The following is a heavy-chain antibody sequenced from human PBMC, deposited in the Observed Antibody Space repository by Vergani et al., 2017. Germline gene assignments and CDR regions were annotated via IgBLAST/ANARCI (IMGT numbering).Heavy chain of an antibody. CDR3: VRGGRRCRGLFWSSLDA. D-gene: IGHD2-8*02. CDR1: GISSGSYG. Sequence: QVHLLESGGNVVHSGTSLRLSCAAPGISSGSYGMHWVRQSLGKGVEGVSFISNDGGNKYYADSVKGRFTSYKDNTVDMLYLLIDSLRPDDTAVYDCVRGGRRCRGLFWSSLDAWGQGTRVIVSS. J-gene: IGHJ5*02. V-gene: IGHV3-30*03. CDR2: ISNDGGNK.